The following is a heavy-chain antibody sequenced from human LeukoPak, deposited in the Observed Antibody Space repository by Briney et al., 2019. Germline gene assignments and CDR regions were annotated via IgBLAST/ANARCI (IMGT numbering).Heavy chain of an antibody. CDR1: GYSISSGYL. V-gene: IGHV4-38-2*02. J-gene: IGHJ6*03. D-gene: IGHD1-26*01. CDR3: ARVSGSYYETTYYYYYMDV. Sequence: SETLSLTCTVSGYSISSGYLWGWIRQPPGKGLEWIGSIDGSGSSYYNPSLKSRVIISVDTSRNQFSLKMTSVTAADTAVYYCARVSGSYYETTYYYYYMDVWGKGTTVTISS. CDR2: IDGSGSS.